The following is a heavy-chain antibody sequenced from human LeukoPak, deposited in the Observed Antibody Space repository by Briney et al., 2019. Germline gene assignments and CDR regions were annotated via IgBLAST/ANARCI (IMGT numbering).Heavy chain of an antibody. CDR2: IKQDGSVK. J-gene: IGHJ6*02. D-gene: IGHD3-9*01. CDR3: ARENNILTGYGVDV. Sequence: GGSLRLSCAASGFTFSSYWMNWVRQAPGKGLEWVANIKQDGSVKNYVDSVKGRFTISRDNAKNSLSLQMSSLRAEDTAVYYCARENNILTGYGVDVWGQGTTVTVSS. V-gene: IGHV3-7*01. CDR1: GFTFSSYW.